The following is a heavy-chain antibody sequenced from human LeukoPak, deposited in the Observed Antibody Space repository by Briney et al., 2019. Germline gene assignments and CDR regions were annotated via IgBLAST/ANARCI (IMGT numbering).Heavy chain of an antibody. CDR3: AKVLYSSSWYSSTGNDAFDT. D-gene: IGHD6-13*01. CDR2: ISYDGSNK. Sequence: GGSLRLSCAASGFTFSSYGMHWVRQAPGKGLEWVAVISYDGSNKYYADSVKGRFTISRDNSKNTLYLQMNSLRAEDTAVYYCAKVLYSSSWYSSTGNDAFDTWGQGTMVTVSS. CDR1: GFTFSSYG. V-gene: IGHV3-30*18. J-gene: IGHJ3*02.